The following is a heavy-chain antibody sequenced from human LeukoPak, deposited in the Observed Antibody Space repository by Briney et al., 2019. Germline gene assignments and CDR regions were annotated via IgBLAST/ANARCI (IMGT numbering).Heavy chain of an antibody. Sequence: PSETLSLTCTVSGGSISSSSYYWGWIRQPPGKGLEWIGSIFYSGSTYYNPSLKSRVTISVDKSKNQFSLKLSAVTAADTAVYYCARDATVTTASGDYWGQGTWSPSPQ. CDR3: ARDATVTTASGDY. J-gene: IGHJ4*02. CDR1: GGSISSSSYY. D-gene: IGHD4-17*01. CDR2: IFYSGST. V-gene: IGHV4-39*07.